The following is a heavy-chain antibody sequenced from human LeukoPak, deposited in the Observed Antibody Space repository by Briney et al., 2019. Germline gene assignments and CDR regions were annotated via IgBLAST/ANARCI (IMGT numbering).Heavy chain of an antibody. CDR1: GYTFTSYY. CDR2: INPSGGST. J-gene: IGHJ4*02. CDR3: ARVGQSGYYSY. V-gene: IGHV1-46*03. D-gene: IGHD3-3*01. Sequence: ASVKVSCKASGYTFTSYYMHWVRQAPGQGLEWMGIINPSGGSTSYAQKFQGRVTMTRDTSTRTVYMELSSLRAEDTAVYYCARVGQSGYYSYWGQGTLVTVSS.